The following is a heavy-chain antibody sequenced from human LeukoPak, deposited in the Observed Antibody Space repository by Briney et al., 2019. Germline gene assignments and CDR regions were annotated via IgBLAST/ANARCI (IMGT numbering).Heavy chain of an antibody. D-gene: IGHD1-26*01. CDR1: GFTFSHYD. CDR2: ISWNSGSI. J-gene: IGHJ4*02. V-gene: IGHV3-9*01. Sequence: GGSLRLSCAASGFTFSHYDFNWVRQAPGKGLEWVSGISWNSGSIGYADSVKGRFTISRDNAKNSLYLQMNSLRAEDTALYYCAKDMKLILTGAADYWGQGTLVTVSS. CDR3: AKDMKLILTGAADY.